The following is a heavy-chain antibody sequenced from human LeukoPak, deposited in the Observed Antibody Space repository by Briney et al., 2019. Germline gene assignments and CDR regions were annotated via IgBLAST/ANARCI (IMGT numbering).Heavy chain of an antibody. CDR1: GGSISSSNW. D-gene: IGHD5-18*01. CDR3: ARVVDTALYYFDY. J-gene: IGHJ4*02. V-gene: IGHV4-4*02. CDR2: IYHSGST. Sequence: SGTLSLTCAVSGGSISSSNWWSWVRPPPGKGLEWIGEIYHSGSTKYNPSLKSRVTISVDKSKNQFSLKLSSVTAADTAVYYCARVVDTALYYFDYWGQGTLVTVSS.